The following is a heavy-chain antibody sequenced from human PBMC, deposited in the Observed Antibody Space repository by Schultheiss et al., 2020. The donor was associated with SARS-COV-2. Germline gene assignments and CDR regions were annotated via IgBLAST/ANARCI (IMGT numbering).Heavy chain of an antibody. V-gene: IGHV3-64D*09. J-gene: IGHJ6*03. CDR2: ISSNGGST. Sequence: GGSLRLSCSASGFTFSSYAMHWVRQAPGKGLEYVSAISSNGGSTYYADSVKGRFTISRDNSKNTLYLQMNSLRAEDTALYYCVKCRHSSGWYDRLNYYYYMDVWGKGTTVTVSS. D-gene: IGHD6-19*01. CDR1: GFTFSSYA. CDR3: VKCRHSSGWYDRLNYYYYMDV.